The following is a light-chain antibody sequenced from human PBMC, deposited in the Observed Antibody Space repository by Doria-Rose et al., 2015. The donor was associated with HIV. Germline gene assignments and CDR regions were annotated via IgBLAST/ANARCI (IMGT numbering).Light chain of an antibody. J-gene: IGKJ1*01. V-gene: IGKV3-20*01. CDR3: HQYGTSWT. Sequence: TQSPGTLSLSPGERATLSCRASQSFSSTYLAWYQQKPGQAPSLLIYDGSTRATGIPDRFSVSGSGTDLTLTINRLEPEDCALYYCHQYGTSWTFGQGTKAEI. CDR2: DGS. CDR1: QSFSSTY.